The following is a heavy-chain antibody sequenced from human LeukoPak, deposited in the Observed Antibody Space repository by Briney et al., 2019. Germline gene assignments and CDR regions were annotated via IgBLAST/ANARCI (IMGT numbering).Heavy chain of an antibody. CDR2: TIPIFGTA. D-gene: IGHD5-12*01. CDR3: ARDPRYSDFHLGSGAFDL. CDR1: GGTFSRDA. Sequence: ASVKVSCKASGGTFSRDAISWVRQAPGQGLEWMGGTIPIFGTAHYAQKFQGRVTITADESTSTAYMELSSLRSEDTAVYYCARDPRYSDFHLGSGAFDLWGQGTMVTVS. V-gene: IGHV1-69*13. J-gene: IGHJ3*01.